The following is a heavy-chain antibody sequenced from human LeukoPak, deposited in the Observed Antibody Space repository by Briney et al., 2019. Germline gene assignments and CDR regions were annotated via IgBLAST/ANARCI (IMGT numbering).Heavy chain of an antibody. D-gene: IGHD6-19*01. J-gene: IGHJ4*02. V-gene: IGHV1-2*02. CDR1: GYTFTGYY. CDR2: INPNSGGT. Sequence: ASVKVSCKASGYTFTGYYMHWVRQAPGQGLEWMGWINPNSGGTNYAQKFQGRVTMTRDTSISTAYMELSRLRSDDTAVYYCARIGEMSSGWYAYVGYFDYWGQGTLVTVSS. CDR3: ARIGEMSSGWYAYVGYFDY.